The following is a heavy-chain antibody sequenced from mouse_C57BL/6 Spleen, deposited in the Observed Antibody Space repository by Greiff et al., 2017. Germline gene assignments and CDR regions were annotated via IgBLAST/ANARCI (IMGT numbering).Heavy chain of an antibody. D-gene: IGHD2-4*01. J-gene: IGHJ4*01. Sequence: VQLKESGPELVKPGASVKISCKASGYSFTDYNMNWVKQSNGKSLEWIGVINPNYGTTSYNQKFKGKATLTVDQSSSTAYMQLNSLTSEDSAVYYCATPDDYNGAMDYWGQGTSVTVSS. CDR3: ATPDDYNGAMDY. CDR2: INPNYGTT. CDR1: GYSFTDYN. V-gene: IGHV1-39*01.